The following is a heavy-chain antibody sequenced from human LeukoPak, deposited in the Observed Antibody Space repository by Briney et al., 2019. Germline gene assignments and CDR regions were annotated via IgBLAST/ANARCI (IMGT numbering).Heavy chain of an antibody. V-gene: IGHV3-53*01. D-gene: IGHD6-19*01. CDR3: ARYITKMAGGRGFDY. J-gene: IGHJ4*02. CDR2: IYSDGTT. Sequence: PGGSLRLSCAASGFTVSSNYMTWVCQAPGKGLEWVSLIYSDGTTYYADSVKGRFTISRGNSKNTLYLQMSSLRVEDTAVYYCARYITKMAGGRGFDYWGQGNLVTVSS. CDR1: GFTVSSNY.